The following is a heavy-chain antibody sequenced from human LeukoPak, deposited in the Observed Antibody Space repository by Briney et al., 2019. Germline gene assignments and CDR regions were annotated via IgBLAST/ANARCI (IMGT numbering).Heavy chain of an antibody. Sequence: NSYNGNTKYSQKFQGRFTITRDTSASTAYMELSSLRSEDTAVYYCAREVAVAGSWSNCFDYWGQGTLVTVSS. V-gene: IGHV1-3*01. D-gene: IGHD6-19*01. CDR2: NSYNGNT. CDR3: AREVAVAGSWSNCFDY. J-gene: IGHJ4*02.